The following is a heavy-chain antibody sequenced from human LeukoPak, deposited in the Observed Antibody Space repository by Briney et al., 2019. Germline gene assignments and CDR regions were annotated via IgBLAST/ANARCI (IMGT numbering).Heavy chain of an antibody. CDR1: GGSISSSSYY. V-gene: IGHV4-39*01. Sequence: SETLSLTCTVSGGSISSSSYYWGWIRQPPGKGLEWIGSIYYSGSTYYNPSLKGRVTISVDTSKNQFSLKLSSVTAADTAVYYCARQFGYCSSTSCYADKVDYWGQGTLVTVSS. D-gene: IGHD2-2*01. CDR3: ARQFGYCSSTSCYADKVDY. J-gene: IGHJ4*02. CDR2: IYYSGST.